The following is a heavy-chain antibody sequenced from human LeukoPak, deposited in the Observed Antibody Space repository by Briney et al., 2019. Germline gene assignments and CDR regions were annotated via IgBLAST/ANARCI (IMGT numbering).Heavy chain of an antibody. V-gene: IGHV3-11*04. J-gene: IGHJ3*02. Sequence: GGSLRLSCGASGFTFEEYYMSWIRQAPGKGLEWLSYISSGSHTIYYAESVKGRFTISRDNAKNSLYLQMNSLRAEDTAVYYCARRDSSGWSGDAFDIWGQGTMVTVSS. CDR3: ARRDSSGWSGDAFDI. D-gene: IGHD6-19*01. CDR1: GFTFEEYY. CDR2: ISSGSHTI.